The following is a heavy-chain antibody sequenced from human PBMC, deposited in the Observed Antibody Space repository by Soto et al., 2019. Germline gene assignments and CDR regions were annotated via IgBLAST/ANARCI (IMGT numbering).Heavy chain of an antibody. D-gene: IGHD3-3*02. J-gene: IGHJ3*02. Sequence: QVQLQESGPGLVKPSQTLSLTCTVSGGSISSGGYYWSWIRQHPGKGLEWIGYIYYSGSTYYNPSLKSRVTISVDTSKNQFSLKLSSVTAADTAMYHCARVAVSNRSFDIWGQGTMVTVSS. CDR3: ARVAVSNRSFDI. V-gene: IGHV4-31*03. CDR2: IYYSGST. CDR1: GGSISSGGYY.